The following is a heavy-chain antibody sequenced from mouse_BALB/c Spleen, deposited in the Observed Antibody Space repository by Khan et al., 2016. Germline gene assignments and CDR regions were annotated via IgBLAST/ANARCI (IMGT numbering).Heavy chain of an antibody. CDR3: TGEGYYPY. D-gene: IGHD2-3*01. CDR1: GFNIKDTY. J-gene: IGHJ2*01. CDR2: IDPANVNT. V-gene: IGHV14-3*02. Sequence: VQLQQSGAELVKPGASVKLSCTASGFNIKDTYMHWVKQRPEQGLEWIGRIDPANVNTKYDPKFQGKATITADTSSNTAYLQLSSLTSEDTAGYYCTGEGYYPYWGQGTTLTVSS.